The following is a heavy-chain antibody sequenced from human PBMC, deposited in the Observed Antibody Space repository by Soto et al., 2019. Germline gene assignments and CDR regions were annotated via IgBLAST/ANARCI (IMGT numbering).Heavy chain of an antibody. CDR2: ISSSSRRT. CDR3: AKVAYSGVVIEYFDS. V-gene: IGHV3-23*01. J-gene: IGHJ4*02. D-gene: IGHD3-3*01. CDR1: GFTFGNYG. Sequence: GGSLRLSCETSGFTFGNYGMGWVRQAPGKGLSWVSGISSSSRRTYYADSVRGRFTISRDNSKNTLYLQMDTLRADDTAVYYCAKVAYSGVVIEYFDSWGQGSLVTVSS.